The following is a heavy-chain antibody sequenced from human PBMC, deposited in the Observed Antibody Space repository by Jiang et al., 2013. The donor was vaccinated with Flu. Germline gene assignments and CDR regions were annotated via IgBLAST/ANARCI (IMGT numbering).Heavy chain of an antibody. CDR2: INTNTGNP. J-gene: IGHJ6*02. V-gene: IGHV7-4-1*02. CDR1: GYTFTTYA. CDR3: TRSLCSGGVCYRGADYYTMDV. D-gene: IGHD2-8*02. Sequence: QSGSELKRPGASVKVSCKASGYTFTTYAMNWVRQAPGQGLEWMGWINTNTGNPTYARDLTGRFVFSLDPSVSTAYLQISSLKAEDTAVYYCTRSLCSGGVCYRGADYYTMDVWGQGTTVTVSS.